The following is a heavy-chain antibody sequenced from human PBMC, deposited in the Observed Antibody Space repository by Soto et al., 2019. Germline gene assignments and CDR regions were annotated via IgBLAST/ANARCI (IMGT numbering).Heavy chain of an antibody. CDR1: GFTFNVYG. CDR2: IWYDGSKT. Sequence: QVHLVEFGGGVVQPGRSLRLSCAASGFTFNVYGMHWVRQAPGKGLEWVAIIWYDGSKTYYADSVKGRFTISRDNSKNTVYLQMNSLRAEDTAMYYCARGDLDWSWWFDYWGQGTLVTVSS. J-gene: IGHJ4*02. D-gene: IGHD3-9*01. CDR3: ARGDLDWSWWFDY. V-gene: IGHV3-33*01.